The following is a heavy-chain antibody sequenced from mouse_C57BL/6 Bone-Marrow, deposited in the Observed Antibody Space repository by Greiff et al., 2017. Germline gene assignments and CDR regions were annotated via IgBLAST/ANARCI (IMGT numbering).Heavy chain of an antibody. D-gene: IGHD4-1*01. CDR3: ARHWVWFAY. CDR1: GYSITSGYY. Sequence: VQLQQSGPGLVKPSQSLSLTCSVTGYSITSGYYWNWIRQFPGNKLEWMGYISYDGSNNYNPSLKNRISITRDTSKNQFFLKLNSVTTEDTATXYCARHWVWFAYWGQGTLVTVSA. CDR2: ISYDGSN. V-gene: IGHV3-6*01. J-gene: IGHJ3*01.